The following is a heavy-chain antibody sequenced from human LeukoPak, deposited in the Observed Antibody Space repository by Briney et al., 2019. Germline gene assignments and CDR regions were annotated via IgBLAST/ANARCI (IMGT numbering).Heavy chain of an antibody. V-gene: IGHV4-34*01. J-gene: IGHJ4*02. CDR1: GGSFSGYY. CDR3: VTNWNDSYALY. D-gene: IGHD1-20*01. CDR2: INHSGST. Sequence: SETLSLTCAVYGGSFSGYYWSWIRQPPGKGLEWIGEINHSGSTNYNPSLKSRVTISVDTSKNQFSLKLSSVTAADTAVYYCVTNWNDSYALYGGQGTLVTVSS.